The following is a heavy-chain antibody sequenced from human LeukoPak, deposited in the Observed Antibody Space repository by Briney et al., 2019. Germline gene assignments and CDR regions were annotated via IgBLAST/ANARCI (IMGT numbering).Heavy chain of an antibody. J-gene: IGHJ4*02. CDR3: AREDTAMGYSGIDY. Sequence: AGSVTVSCKASGGTFRSYAISWVRQAPGQGVEGMGGIIPIFGTANYAQKFQGRVTITADKSTSTAYMVLSSLRSEDTAVYYCAREDTAMGYSGIDYWGQGTLVTVSS. CDR2: IIPIFGTA. V-gene: IGHV1-69*06. CDR1: GGTFRSYA. D-gene: IGHD5-18*01.